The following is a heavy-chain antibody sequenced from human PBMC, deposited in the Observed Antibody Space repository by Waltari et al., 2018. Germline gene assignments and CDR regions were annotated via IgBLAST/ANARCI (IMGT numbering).Heavy chain of an antibody. CDR1: GGTFSSYA. Sequence: QVQLVQSGAEVKKPGSSVKVSCKASGGTFSSYAISWVRQAPGQGLEWMGGIILICGTTNYAQNLRGGVMIAADDSTSTAYMELSRLRSDATADYYCASSSGQAPLYYYYGMDVWGQGTTVTVSS. CDR2: IILICGTT. CDR3: ASSSGQAPLYYYYGMDV. V-gene: IGHV1-69*01. J-gene: IGHJ6*02.